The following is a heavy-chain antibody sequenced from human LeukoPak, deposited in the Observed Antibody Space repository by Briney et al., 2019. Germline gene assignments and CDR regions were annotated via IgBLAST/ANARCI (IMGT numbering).Heavy chain of an antibody. CDR3: ARHDMDIAGAGLDYFDY. CDR2: IYYSGST. J-gene: IGHJ4*02. Sequence: KPSETLSLPCTVSGGLLNRYYWRWLPQPPGKGLEGVGYIYYSGSTNYNPSLKSRVTISVDTSKNQFSLKLSSVTAADTAVYYCARHDMDIAGAGLDYFDYWGQGTLVTVSS. D-gene: IGHD1-26*01. V-gene: IGHV4-59*08. CDR1: GGLLNRYY.